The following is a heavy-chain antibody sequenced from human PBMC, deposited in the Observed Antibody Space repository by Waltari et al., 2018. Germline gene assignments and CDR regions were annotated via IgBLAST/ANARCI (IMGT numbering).Heavy chain of an antibody. J-gene: IGHJ3*02. D-gene: IGHD6-19*01. CDR1: GFTFSSYE. CDR2: ISSSGSTR. Sequence: EGHLVESGGGLVQPGGSLRLSCAASGFTFSSYEMNWVRQAPGKGLEWVSYISSSGSTRYYADAAKGRVTSSRDNAKNSLYLQMNSLRAADTAVYYCARGDSSGWYTPGAFDIWGQGTMVTVSS. V-gene: IGHV3-48*03. CDR3: ARGDSSGWYTPGAFDI.